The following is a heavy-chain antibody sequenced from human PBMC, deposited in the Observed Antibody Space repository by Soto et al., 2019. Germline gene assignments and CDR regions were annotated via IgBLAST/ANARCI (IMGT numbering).Heavy chain of an antibody. D-gene: IGHD2-15*01. CDR3: VKDSYADFHRVLSTAEYFFDY. Sequence: EVQLVESGGGLVRPGRSLRLSCTASGFTFDDYAMHWVRQAPGRGLEWVSGITWNSENIAYADSVKGRFTIARDDDNNSLYLQMNSLRPEDTALYYCVKDSYADFHRVLSTAEYFFDYWGHGTLVTVSS. CDR2: ITWNSENI. J-gene: IGHJ4*01. CDR1: GFTFDDYA. V-gene: IGHV3-9*01.